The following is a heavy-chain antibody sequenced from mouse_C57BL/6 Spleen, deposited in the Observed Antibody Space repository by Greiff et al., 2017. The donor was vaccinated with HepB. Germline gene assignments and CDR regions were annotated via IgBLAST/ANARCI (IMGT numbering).Heavy chain of an antibody. V-gene: IGHV5-17*01. Sequence: EVQLQESGGGLVKPGGSLKLSCAASGFTFSDYGMHWVRQAPEKGLEWVAYISSGSSTIYYADTVKGRFTISRDNAKNTLFLQMTSLRSEDTAMYYCAKRTTVVATPMDYWGQGTSVTVSS. J-gene: IGHJ4*01. D-gene: IGHD1-1*01. CDR1: GFTFSDYG. CDR2: ISSGSSTI. CDR3: AKRTTVVATPMDY.